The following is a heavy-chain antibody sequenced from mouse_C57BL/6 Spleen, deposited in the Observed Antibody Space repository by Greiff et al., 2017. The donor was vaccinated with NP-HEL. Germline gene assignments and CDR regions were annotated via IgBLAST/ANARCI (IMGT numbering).Heavy chain of an antibody. V-gene: IGHV1-53*01. D-gene: IGHD2-2*01. Sequence: VQLQQSGTELVKPGASVKLSCKASGYTFTSYWMHWVKQRPGQGLEWIGNINPSNGGTNYNEKFKSKATLTVDKSSSTAYMQLSSLTSEDSAVYYCARRARGYGYDVSMDYWGQGTSVTVSS. CDR3: ARRARGYGYDVSMDY. J-gene: IGHJ4*01. CDR1: GYTFTSYW. CDR2: INPSNGGT.